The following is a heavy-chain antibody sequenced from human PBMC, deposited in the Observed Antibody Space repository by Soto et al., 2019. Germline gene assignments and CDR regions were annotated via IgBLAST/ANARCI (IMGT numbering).Heavy chain of an antibody. J-gene: IGHJ4*02. Sequence: QVQLQESGPGLVKPSETLSLTCTVSGGSISSYYWSWIRQPPGKGLEWIGYIYYSGSTNYNPSLKSRVTISVDTSKNQFSLKLSSVTAADTAVHYCARAYGYYFDYWGQGTLVTVSS. D-gene: IGHD2-21*01. V-gene: IGHV4-59*08. CDR1: GGSISSYY. CDR2: IYYSGST. CDR3: ARAYGYYFDY.